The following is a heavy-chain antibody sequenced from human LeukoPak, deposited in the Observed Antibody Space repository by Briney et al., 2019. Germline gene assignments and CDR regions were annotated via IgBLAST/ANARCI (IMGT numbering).Heavy chain of an antibody. CDR2: IYRGGST. CDR3: AKEDTLTTVYFDY. J-gene: IGHJ4*02. Sequence: PGGSLRLSCAASGFTVSSNYMSWVRQAPGKGLEWVSVIYRGGSTYYADSVKGRFTISRDNSRNTLYLQVNSLRAEDTAVYYCAKEDTLTTVYFDYWGQGTLVTVSP. V-gene: IGHV3-53*01. D-gene: IGHD4-17*01. CDR1: GFTVSSNY.